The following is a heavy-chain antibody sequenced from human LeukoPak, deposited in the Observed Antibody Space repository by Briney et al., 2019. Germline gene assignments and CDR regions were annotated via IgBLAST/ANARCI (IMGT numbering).Heavy chain of an antibody. CDR2: IYGGGST. Sequence: GGSLRLSCAASGFTVSSNYMSWVRQAPGKGLERVSVIYGGGSTYYEDYVKGRFTISRDNSKSPLYLQMNSLRAEDTAVYYCARGDFYDPQGMDVWGQGTTVTVPS. CDR3: ARGDFYDPQGMDV. V-gene: IGHV3-66*01. CDR1: GFTVSSNY. D-gene: IGHD3-22*01. J-gene: IGHJ6*02.